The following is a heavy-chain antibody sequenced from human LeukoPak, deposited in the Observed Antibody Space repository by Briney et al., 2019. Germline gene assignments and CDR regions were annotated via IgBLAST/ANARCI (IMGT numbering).Heavy chain of an antibody. Sequence: GGSLRLSCAASGFTFSSYGMHWVRQAPGKGPEWVAVIWYDGSNKYYADSVKGRFTISRDNSKNTLYLQMNSLRAEDTAVYYCATDGLYYYDSSEQYYFDYWGQGTLVTVSS. J-gene: IGHJ4*02. D-gene: IGHD3-22*01. V-gene: IGHV3-33*01. CDR3: ATDGLYYYDSSEQYYFDY. CDR2: IWYDGSNK. CDR1: GFTFSSYG.